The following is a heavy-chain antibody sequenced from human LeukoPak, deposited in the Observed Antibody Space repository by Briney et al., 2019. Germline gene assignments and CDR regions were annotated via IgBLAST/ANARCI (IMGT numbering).Heavy chain of an antibody. Sequence: GGSLRLSCAASGLTFSSYEMNWVRQAPGKELEWVSDISSSGRIIYYADSVKGRFTISRDNTKNSLYLQMNSLRAEDTAVYYCARVSRYANDYWGQGTLVTVSS. CDR1: GLTFSSYE. D-gene: IGHD2-2*01. V-gene: IGHV3-48*03. CDR3: ARVSRYANDY. CDR2: ISSSGRII. J-gene: IGHJ4*02.